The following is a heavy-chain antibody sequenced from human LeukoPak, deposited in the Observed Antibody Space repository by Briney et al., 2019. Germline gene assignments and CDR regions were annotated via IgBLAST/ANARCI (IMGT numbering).Heavy chain of an antibody. D-gene: IGHD6-6*01. V-gene: IGHV3-23*01. J-gene: IGHJ4*02. Sequence: SGESLRLSCAASGFTFISHTMSWIRQAPGKGLEWVSGVSGNGANTYYADSVKGRFTISRDKVVNTLYLQMNSLRLDDTAVYYCAKGRGLAVRPPNEGFFNQWSLGTLATVPS. CDR3: AKGRGLAVRPPNEGFFNQ. CDR1: GFTFISHT. CDR2: VSGNGANT.